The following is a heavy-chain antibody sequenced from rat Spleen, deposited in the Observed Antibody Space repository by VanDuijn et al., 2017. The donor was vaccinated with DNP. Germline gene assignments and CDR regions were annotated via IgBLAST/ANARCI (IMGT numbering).Heavy chain of an antibody. D-gene: IGHD1-10*01. V-gene: IGHV5-25*01. CDR3: ARSEQLGDY. CDR2: FSTRSDDT. CDR1: GFTFSDHN. J-gene: IGHJ2*01. Sequence: EVQLVESGGGLVQPGRSLKLSCAASGFTFSDHNMAWVRQAPKKGLEWVATFSTRSDDTYYRDSVKGRFTISRDNAKSTLYLQMNSLRSEDTATYYCARSEQLGDYWGQGVMVTVSS.